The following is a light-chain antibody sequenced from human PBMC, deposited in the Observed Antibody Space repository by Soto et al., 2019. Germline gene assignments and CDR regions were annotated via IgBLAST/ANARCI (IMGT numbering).Light chain of an antibody. CDR3: QQYGSSPT. CDR2: GAS. V-gene: IGKV3-20*01. Sequence: EIVLTQSPGTLSLSPGERATLSCRASQSVSSSYLAWYQQKPGQAPRLLIYGASSRATGIPDRFSGSGSGTDFTLTXSRLEPEDFAVYYCQQYGSSPTFGPGTKVDIK. CDR1: QSVSSSY. J-gene: IGKJ3*01.